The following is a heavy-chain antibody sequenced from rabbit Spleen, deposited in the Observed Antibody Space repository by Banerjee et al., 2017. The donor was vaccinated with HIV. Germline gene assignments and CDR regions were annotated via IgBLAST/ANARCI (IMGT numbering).Heavy chain of an antibody. CDR2: INTKSGEN. D-gene: IGHD1-1*01. Sequence: EQLEESGGGLVKPEGSLTLTCKASGFSLNYKYVMCWVRQAPGKGLEWIACINTKSGENVYATWSKGRFTISKTSSTTVTLQMTSLTAADTATYFCAKDLTDVIGWNFGLWGQGPLVTVS. CDR3: AKDLTDVIGWNFGL. CDR1: GFSLNYKYV. V-gene: IGHV1S45*01. J-gene: IGHJ3*01.